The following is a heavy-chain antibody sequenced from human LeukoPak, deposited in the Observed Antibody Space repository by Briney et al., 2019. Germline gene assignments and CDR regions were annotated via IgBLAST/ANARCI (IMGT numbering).Heavy chain of an antibody. V-gene: IGHV3-30*02. CDR2: VRPDGSSN. CDR3: AKDQAGTWGLDY. J-gene: IGHJ4*02. CDR1: GFTFSSYW. Sequence: PGGSLRLSCAASGFTFSSYWMSWVRQAPGKGLEWVAFVRPDGSSNYYADSVKGRFTISRDISKNTLYLQMNSLRAEDTAFYYCAKDQAGTWGLDYWGQGTLVTVSS. D-gene: IGHD3-10*01.